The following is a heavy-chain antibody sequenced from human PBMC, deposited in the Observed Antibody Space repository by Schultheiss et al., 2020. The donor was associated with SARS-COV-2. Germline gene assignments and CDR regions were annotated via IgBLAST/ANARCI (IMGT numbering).Heavy chain of an antibody. Sequence: GGSLRLSCAASGFSFSSYGMSWVRQAPGKGLEWVSSISSSSSYTNYADSVKGRFTISRDNSKNTLYLQMNSLRAEDTAVYYCAKVHLYYYDSSGYSGYFQHWGQGTLVTVSS. CDR1: GFSFSSYG. D-gene: IGHD3-22*01. CDR3: AKVHLYYYDSSGYSGYFQH. CDR2: ISSSSSYT. V-gene: IGHV3-21*04. J-gene: IGHJ1*01.